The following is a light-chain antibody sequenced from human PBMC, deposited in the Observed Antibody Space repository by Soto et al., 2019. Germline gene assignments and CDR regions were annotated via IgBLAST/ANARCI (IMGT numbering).Light chain of an antibody. CDR3: EEYPRASIT. CDR2: DAS. J-gene: IGKJ5*01. CDR1: QSLNNW. Sequence: DIQITQSPSTLSASVGDRVTITCRASQSLNNWLAWYQQRPGKAPKLLIYDASTLERGVPSRFSGTGSGTEFTLTICSLQPEDFATYNCEEYPRASITFGQGTRLEI. V-gene: IGKV1-5*01.